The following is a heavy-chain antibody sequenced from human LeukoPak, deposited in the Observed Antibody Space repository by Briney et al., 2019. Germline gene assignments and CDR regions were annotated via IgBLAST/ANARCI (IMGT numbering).Heavy chain of an antibody. Sequence: ASVKVSCKAFGYTFTGYYMHWVRQAPGQGLEWMGWINPNSGGTNYAQKFQGRVTMTRDTSISTAYMELSRLRSDDTAVYYCARDFPTYYYDSIGYYYYWFDPWGQGTLVTVSS. D-gene: IGHD3-22*01. CDR3: ARDFPTYYYDSIGYYYYWFDP. CDR2: INPNSGGT. CDR1: GYTFTGYY. J-gene: IGHJ5*02. V-gene: IGHV1-2*02.